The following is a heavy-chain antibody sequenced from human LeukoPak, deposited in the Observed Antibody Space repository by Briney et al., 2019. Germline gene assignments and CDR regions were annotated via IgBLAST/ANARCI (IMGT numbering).Heavy chain of an antibody. V-gene: IGHV1-69*05. Sequence: SVKVSCKASGGTFSSYAISWVRQAPGQGLEWMGGILPIFGTANYAQKFQGRVTITTDESTSTAYMELSSLRSEDTAVYYCARAKMVTTVIFWFDPWGQGTLVTVSS. CDR3: ARAKMVTTVIFWFDP. CDR2: ILPIFGTA. CDR1: GGTFSSYA. D-gene: IGHD4-11*01. J-gene: IGHJ5*02.